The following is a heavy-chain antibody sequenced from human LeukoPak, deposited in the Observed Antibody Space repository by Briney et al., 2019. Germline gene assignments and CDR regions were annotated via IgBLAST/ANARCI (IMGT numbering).Heavy chain of an antibody. V-gene: IGHV5-51*01. CDR2: IYPGDSDT. Sequence: GESLQISCKGSGYSFTSYWIGWVRPLPGKGLEWMGIIYPGDSDTRYSPSFQGQVTISADKSISTAYLQWSSLKASDTAMYYCARQTDSSGPYAFDIWGQGTMVTVSS. CDR1: GYSFTSYW. J-gene: IGHJ3*02. CDR3: ARQTDSSGPYAFDI. D-gene: IGHD3-22*01.